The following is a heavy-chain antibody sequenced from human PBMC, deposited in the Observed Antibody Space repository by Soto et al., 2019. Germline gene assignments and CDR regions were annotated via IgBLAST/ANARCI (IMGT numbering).Heavy chain of an antibody. CDR3: ARVNMVTFGGVIVDYYFDY. V-gene: IGHV3-7*03. Sequence: GGSLRLSCAASGFTFSSYWMSWVRQAPGKGLEWVANIKQDGSEKYYVDSVKGRFTISRDNAKNSLYLQMNSLRAEDTAVYYCARVNMVTFGGVIVDYYFDYWGQGTLVTVSS. D-gene: IGHD3-16*02. CDR2: IKQDGSEK. J-gene: IGHJ4*02. CDR1: GFTFSSYW.